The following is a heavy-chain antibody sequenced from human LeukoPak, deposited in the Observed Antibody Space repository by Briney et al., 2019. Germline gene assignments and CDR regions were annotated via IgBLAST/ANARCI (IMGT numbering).Heavy chain of an antibody. J-gene: IGHJ3*02. CDR1: GYSFTSYW. CDR2: IYPGDSDT. Sequence: GESLKISCKGSGYSFTSYWIGWARQMPGKGLEWMGIIYPGDSDTRYSPSFQGQVTISADKSISTAYLQWSSLKASDTAMYYCARASYAPYDAFDIWGQGTMVTVSS. V-gene: IGHV5-51*01. D-gene: IGHD2-2*01. CDR3: ARASYAPYDAFDI.